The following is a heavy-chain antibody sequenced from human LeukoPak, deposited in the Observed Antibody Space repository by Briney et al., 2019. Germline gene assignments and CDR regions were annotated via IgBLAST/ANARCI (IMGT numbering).Heavy chain of an antibody. V-gene: IGHV3-30*02. Sequence: QAGGSLRLSCAASGFTFSTYGMHWVRQAPGKGLEWVAFIRYGGSNKYYADSVKGRFTISGDNSKNTLYLQMNSLRAEDTAVYYCAKIPSGLRWSYDAFDIWGQGTMVTVSS. CDR2: IRYGGSNK. CDR3: AKIPSGLRWSYDAFDI. J-gene: IGHJ3*02. D-gene: IGHD4-23*01. CDR1: GFTFSTYG.